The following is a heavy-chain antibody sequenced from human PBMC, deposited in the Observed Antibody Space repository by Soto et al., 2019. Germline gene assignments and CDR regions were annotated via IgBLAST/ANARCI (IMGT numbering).Heavy chain of an antibody. D-gene: IGHD6-19*01. J-gene: IGHJ4*02. CDR3: ARDHTEWLVHCDY. Sequence: GASVKVSCKASGYTFTSYGISWVRQAPGQGLEWMGWISAYNDNTNYAQKFQGRVIMTTDTSTSTAYMELRSLRSDDTAVYYCARDHTEWLVHCDYWGQGTLVTVSS. CDR2: ISAYNDNT. V-gene: IGHV1-18*01. CDR1: GYTFTSYG.